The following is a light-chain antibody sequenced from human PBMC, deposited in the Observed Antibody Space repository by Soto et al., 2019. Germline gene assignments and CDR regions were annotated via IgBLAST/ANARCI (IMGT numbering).Light chain of an antibody. CDR3: QQSYSTPLT. J-gene: IGKJ4*01. Sequence: DIQMTQSPSSLSTSVGDRVTITCRASQSISSYLNWYQQKPGKAPKLLIYAASSLQSEVPSRFSGSGSGTDFTLTISRLQAEDFATYDCQQSYSTPLTCGGGTKVDI. V-gene: IGKV1-39*01. CDR1: QSISSY. CDR2: AAS.